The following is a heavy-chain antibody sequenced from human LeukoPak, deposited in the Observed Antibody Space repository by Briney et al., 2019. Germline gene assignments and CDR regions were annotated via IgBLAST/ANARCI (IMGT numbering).Heavy chain of an antibody. J-gene: IGHJ4*02. CDR3: AISQRYSSAWYSFDY. V-gene: IGHV3-23*01. CDR2: ISGSGGST. Sequence: GGSLRLSCAASGFTFSSFAMSWLRQAPGKGLEWVSGISGSGGSTSYADSVKGRFTISGDNSKNTLYLLMNSLRAEDTAAYYCAISQRYSSAWYSFDYWGQGTLVTVSS. D-gene: IGHD6-19*01. CDR1: GFTFSSFA.